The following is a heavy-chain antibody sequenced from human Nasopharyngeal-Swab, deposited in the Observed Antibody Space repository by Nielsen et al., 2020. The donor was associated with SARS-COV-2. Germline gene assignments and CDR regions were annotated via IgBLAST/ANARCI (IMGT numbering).Heavy chain of an antibody. CDR1: GGTFDDYT. J-gene: IGHJ6*02. V-gene: IGHV3-43*01. D-gene: IGHD6-13*01. CDR2: ISWDSGST. CDR3: AKDIYSSSWTPWYYYYGMDV. Sequence: GEALKISWGDSGGTFDDYTMHWVRQAPGKGLEWVSLISWDSGSTYYADSVKGRFTISRDNSKNSLYLQMISLRTEDTALYYCAKDIYSSSWTPWYYYYGMDVWGQGTTVTVSS.